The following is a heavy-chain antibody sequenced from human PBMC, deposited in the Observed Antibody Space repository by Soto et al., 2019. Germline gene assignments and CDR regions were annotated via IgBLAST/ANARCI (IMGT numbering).Heavy chain of an antibody. V-gene: IGHV4-34*01. Sequence: TSETLSLTCAVYGGSFSGYYWSWIRQPPGKGLEWIGEINHSGSTNYNPSLKSRVTISVDTSKNQFSLKLSSVTAADTAVYYCARGCFKYYDILTRNWFDPWGQGTLVTVSS. CDR3: ARGCFKYYDILTRNWFDP. D-gene: IGHD3-9*01. CDR1: GGSFSGYY. J-gene: IGHJ5*02. CDR2: INHSGST.